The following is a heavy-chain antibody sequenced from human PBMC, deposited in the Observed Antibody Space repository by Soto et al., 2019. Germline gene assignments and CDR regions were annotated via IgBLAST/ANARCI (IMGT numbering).Heavy chain of an antibody. Sequence: GGSLRRSCAASGFTVSNTYMTWVRQPPGKGLECVSVIYTAGGTNYADSVKGRFIISRDNSKNTLYLQMNSLRAEDTAVYYCARALPVAKGGFDPWGQGTLVTVSS. CDR2: IYTAGGT. D-gene: IGHD2-2*01. J-gene: IGHJ5*02. CDR3: ARALPVAKGGFDP. CDR1: GFTVSNTY. V-gene: IGHV3-53*01.